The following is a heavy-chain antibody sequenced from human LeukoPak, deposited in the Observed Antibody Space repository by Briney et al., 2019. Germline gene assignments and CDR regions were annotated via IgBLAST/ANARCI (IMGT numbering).Heavy chain of an antibody. Sequence: PSETLSLTCTVSSGSISSNSYYWGWIRQPPGKGLEWIGSVYYSGSTYYNPSLKSRVTISVDTSKNQFSLKLTSVTAADTAVYYCARHVPYFFDYWGQGTLVTVSS. CDR1: SGSISSNSYY. J-gene: IGHJ4*02. CDR2: VYYSGST. CDR3: ARHVPYFFDY. V-gene: IGHV4-39*01. D-gene: IGHD3-10*02.